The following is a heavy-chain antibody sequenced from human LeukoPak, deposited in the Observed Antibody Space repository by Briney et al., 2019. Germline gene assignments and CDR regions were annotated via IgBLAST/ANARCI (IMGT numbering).Heavy chain of an antibody. V-gene: IGHV4-59*01. CDR3: VRGQALSGYDFQKLPDY. Sequence: SETLSLTCTVSGGPISSYYWSWIRQPPGKGLEWIGYIYYSGNTNSNPSLKSRVTISLDTSKNHFSLKLRSVTAADTAVYYCVRGQALSGYDFQKLPDYWGQGTLVTVSS. J-gene: IGHJ4*02. CDR1: GGPISSYY. CDR2: IYYSGNT. D-gene: IGHD5-12*01.